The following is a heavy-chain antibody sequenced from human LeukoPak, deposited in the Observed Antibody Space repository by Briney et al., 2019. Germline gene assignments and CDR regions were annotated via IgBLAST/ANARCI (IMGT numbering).Heavy chain of an antibody. CDR3: ARDLSGYNPRGLFDY. Sequence: GGSLRLSCSASGFTFSTYSMNWVRQAPGKGLEWVSSISSSSRYIYYADSVKGRFTISRDNAKNSLYLQMNSLRAEDTAVYYCARDLSGYNPRGLFDYRGQGTLVTVSS. CDR2: ISSSSRYI. V-gene: IGHV3-21*01. J-gene: IGHJ4*02. D-gene: IGHD5-24*01. CDR1: GFTFSTYS.